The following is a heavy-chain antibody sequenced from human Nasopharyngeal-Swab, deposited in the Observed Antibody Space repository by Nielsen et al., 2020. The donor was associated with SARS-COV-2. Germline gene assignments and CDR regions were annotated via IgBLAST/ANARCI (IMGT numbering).Heavy chain of an antibody. CDR2: IDYSGST. CDR1: GHSISSGKDY. CDR3: ARLGRYYDTLSGYARHFDY. Sequence: SETLSLTCTVSGHSISSGKDYWNWILQTPGRGLEWIGYIDYSGSTDHNPSLKSRVTISVDTSKNQFSLKVNSVTAADTAVYYCARLGRYYDTLSGYARHFDYWGQGILVTVSS. D-gene: IGHD3-9*01. V-gene: IGHV4-30-4*01. J-gene: IGHJ4*02.